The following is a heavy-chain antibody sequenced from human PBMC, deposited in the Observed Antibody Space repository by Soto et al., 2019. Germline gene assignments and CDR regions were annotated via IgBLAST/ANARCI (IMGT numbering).Heavy chain of an antibody. CDR1: GFTFSTYD. CDR3: AREYFAY. CDR2: ISRTGDYI. Sequence: EVPLVESGGGLVKPGGSLRLSCAVSGFTFSTYDMNWVRQAPGKGLEWVASISRTGDYIYYAESVKGRFTISRDDADYSLHLQMSSLRVEDMAVYYCAREYFAYWGQGTLVTVSP. V-gene: IGHV3-21*01. J-gene: IGHJ4*02.